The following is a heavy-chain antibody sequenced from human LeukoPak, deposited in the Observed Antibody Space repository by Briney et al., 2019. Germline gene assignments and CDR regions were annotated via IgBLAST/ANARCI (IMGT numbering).Heavy chain of an antibody. CDR1: GFTFSSYW. J-gene: IGHJ6*03. V-gene: IGHV3-74*01. Sequence: GGSLRLSCAASGFTFSSYWMHWVRHAPGKGLVWVSRINSDGSSTFYADSVKGRFTISRDNSKNTLYLQMNSLRAEDTAVYYCAKGYYYDSSGYYNYYYYMDVWGKGTTVTVSS. D-gene: IGHD3-22*01. CDR3: AKGYYYDSSGYYNYYYYMDV. CDR2: INSDGSST.